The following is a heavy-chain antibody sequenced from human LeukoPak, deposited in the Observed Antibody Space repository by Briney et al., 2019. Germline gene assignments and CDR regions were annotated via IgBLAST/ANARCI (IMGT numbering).Heavy chain of an antibody. Sequence: SVKVSCRASGGTFSSYAISWVRQAPGQGLEWMGGIIPIFGTANYAQKFQGRVTITADESTSTAYMELSSLRSEDTAVYYCANIGYCSGGSCYSVNYYYYGMDVWGQGTTVTVSS. CDR2: IIPIFGTA. J-gene: IGHJ6*02. CDR1: GGTFSSYA. V-gene: IGHV1-69*13. D-gene: IGHD2-15*01. CDR3: ANIGYCSGGSCYSVNYYYYGMDV.